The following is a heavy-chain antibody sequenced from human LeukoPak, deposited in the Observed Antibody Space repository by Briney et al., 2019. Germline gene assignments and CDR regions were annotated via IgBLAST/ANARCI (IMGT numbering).Heavy chain of an antibody. Sequence: PGGFLRLSCAASGFTFSTYSMSWVRQPPGKGLEWVSSISSTSYHIYYADSVKGRFTISRDNAKNSLYLQINSLRAEDTAMYYCATGLAAYQNGDADCWGQGTLVTVSS. CDR1: GFTFSTYS. J-gene: IGHJ4*02. CDR3: ATGLAAYQNGDADC. V-gene: IGHV3-21*01. D-gene: IGHD6-6*01. CDR2: ISSTSYHI.